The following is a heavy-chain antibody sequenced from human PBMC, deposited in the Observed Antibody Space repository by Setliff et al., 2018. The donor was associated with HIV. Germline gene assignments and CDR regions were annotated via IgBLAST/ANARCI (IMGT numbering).Heavy chain of an antibody. J-gene: IGHJ4*02. CDR2: IKQDGSEK. D-gene: IGHD6-19*01. CDR3: ARDHWVAGLDY. Sequence: GGSLRLSCAASGFTFGSYWMSWIRQAPGKGLEWVANIKQDGSEKYYVDSVKGRFTISRDTAKNSLYLQMNSLRVEDTAVYYCARDHWVAGLDYWGQGTLVTVSS. CDR1: GFTFGSYW. V-gene: IGHV3-7*01.